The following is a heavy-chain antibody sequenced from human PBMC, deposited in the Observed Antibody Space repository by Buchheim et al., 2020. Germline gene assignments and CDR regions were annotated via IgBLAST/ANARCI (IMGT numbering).Heavy chain of an antibody. V-gene: IGHV3-30*18. CDR1: GFTLSDHF. J-gene: IGHJ4*02. D-gene: IGHD3-22*01. CDR2: ISYDGSNK. Sequence: VQLVESGGGLVQPGGSLRLSCAASGFTLSDHFIDWVRQAPGKGLEWVAVISYDGSNKYYADSVKGRFTISRDNSKNTLYLQMNSLGAEDTAVYYCAKVLIGDYYDSSGYSPYYFDYWGQGTL. CDR3: AKVLIGDYYDSSGYSPYYFDY.